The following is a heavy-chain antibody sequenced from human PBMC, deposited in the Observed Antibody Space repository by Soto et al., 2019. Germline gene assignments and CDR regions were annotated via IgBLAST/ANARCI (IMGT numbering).Heavy chain of an antibody. CDR1: GFTFSSYW. V-gene: IGHV3-7*01. D-gene: IGHD6-19*01. CDR3: ARSKRMAVAAYCFDY. Sequence: PVGSLRLSCAASGFTFSSYWMSWVRQAPGKGLEWVANINLDGGEKYYVDSVKGRFTISRDNAKNSLDLQVNSLRAEDTAVYYCARSKRMAVAAYCFDYWGQGTLVTVSS. J-gene: IGHJ4*02. CDR2: INLDGGEK.